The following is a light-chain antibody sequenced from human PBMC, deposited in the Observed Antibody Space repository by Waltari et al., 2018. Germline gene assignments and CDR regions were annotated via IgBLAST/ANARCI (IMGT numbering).Light chain of an antibody. CDR2: AAS. V-gene: IGKV1-39*01. J-gene: IGKJ2*01. Sequence: DIQMTQSPSSVSASVGDRVTIACRASQNIDNFLNWYQHKPGESPQVLVFAASTLQDGVPSRFSASASGTHFNLTIGSLQPEDFATYYCQQSHSPPFTFGQGT. CDR3: QQSHSPPFT. CDR1: QNIDNF.